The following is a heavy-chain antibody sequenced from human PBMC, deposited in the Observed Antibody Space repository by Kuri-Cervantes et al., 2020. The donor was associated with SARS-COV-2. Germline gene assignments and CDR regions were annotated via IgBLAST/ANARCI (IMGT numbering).Heavy chain of an antibody. D-gene: IGHD3-3*01. Sequence: GGPLRLSFAASGFTFSSYSMNWVRQAPGKGLEWVSYISSSSTIYYADSVKGRLTISRDNAKNSLYLQMNSLRDEDTAVYYCARDGSDDFWSGHELGMDVWGQGTTVTVSS. V-gene: IGHV3-48*02. CDR1: GFTFSSYS. CDR3: ARDGSDDFWSGHELGMDV. CDR2: ISSSSTI. J-gene: IGHJ6*02.